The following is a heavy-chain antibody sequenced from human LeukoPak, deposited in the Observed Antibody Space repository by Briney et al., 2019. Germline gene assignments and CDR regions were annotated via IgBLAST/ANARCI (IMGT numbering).Heavy chain of an antibody. D-gene: IGHD3-3*01. CDR1: GGSISSGSYY. Sequence: SETLSLTCTVSGGSISSGSYYWSWIRQPAGKGLGWIGRSYTSGSTNYNPSLKSRVTISVDTSKNQFSLKLSSVTAADTAVYYCARGDFWSGYSFDYWGQGILVPVSS. V-gene: IGHV4-61*02. CDR3: ARGDFWSGYSFDY. CDR2: SYTSGST. J-gene: IGHJ4*02.